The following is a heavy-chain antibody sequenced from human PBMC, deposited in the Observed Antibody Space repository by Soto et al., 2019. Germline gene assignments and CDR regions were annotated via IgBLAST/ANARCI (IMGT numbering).Heavy chain of an antibody. J-gene: IGHJ6*02. Sequence: EVQLVESGGGLVKPGGSLRLSCAASGFTFSTYSMNWVRQAPGKGLEWVSCISSSSYIYYADSVKGRFTISRDNAKNSLYLQMNSLRAEDTAVYYCQAGGFGELLSSYGMDVWGQGTTVTVSS. D-gene: IGHD3-10*01. CDR3: QAGGFGELLSSYGMDV. CDR1: GFTFSTYS. V-gene: IGHV3-21*01. CDR2: ISSSSYI.